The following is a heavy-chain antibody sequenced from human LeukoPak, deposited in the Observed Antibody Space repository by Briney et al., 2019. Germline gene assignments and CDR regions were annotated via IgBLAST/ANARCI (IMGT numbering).Heavy chain of an antibody. CDR3: AGGYDILTGYLVRAYYYYGMDV. CDR2: ISGSGGST. V-gene: IGHV3-23*01. Sequence: GGSLRLSCAASGFTFSSYAMSWVRQAPGKGLEWVSAISGSGGSTYYADSVKGRFTISRDNSKNTLYLQMNSLRAEDTAVYYCAGGYDILTGYLVRAYYYYGMDVWGKGTTVTVSS. J-gene: IGHJ6*04. CDR1: GFTFSSYA. D-gene: IGHD3-9*01.